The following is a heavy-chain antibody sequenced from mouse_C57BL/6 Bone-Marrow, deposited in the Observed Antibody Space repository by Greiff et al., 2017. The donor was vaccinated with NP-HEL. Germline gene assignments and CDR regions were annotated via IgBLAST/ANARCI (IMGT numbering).Heavy chain of an antibody. CDR1: GFSLRTSGMG. Sequence: QVTLKVSGPGMLQPSQPLSLTCSFSGFSLRTSGMGVSWIRQPSGKGLEWLAHIYWDDNKRYNPSLKSRLTISKDTSRNQVFLKITSVDPTDTATYFCARRIYDDYYFDYWGQGTTLTVSS. CDR2: IYWDDNK. D-gene: IGHD2-3*01. V-gene: IGHV8-12*01. CDR3: ARRIYDDYYFDY. J-gene: IGHJ2*01.